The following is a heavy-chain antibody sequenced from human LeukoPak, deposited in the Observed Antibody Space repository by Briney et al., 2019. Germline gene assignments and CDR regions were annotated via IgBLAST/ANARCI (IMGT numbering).Heavy chain of an antibody. CDR3: ARGWSIAAAPY. Sequence: SETLSLTCTVSGGSISSHYWSWIRQPPGKGLEWIGYIYYSGSTNYNPSLKSRVTISVDTSKNQFSLKLSSVTAADTAVYYCARGWSIAAAPYWGQGTLVTVSS. CDR2: IYYSGST. CDR1: GGSISSHY. J-gene: IGHJ4*02. V-gene: IGHV4-59*11. D-gene: IGHD6-13*01.